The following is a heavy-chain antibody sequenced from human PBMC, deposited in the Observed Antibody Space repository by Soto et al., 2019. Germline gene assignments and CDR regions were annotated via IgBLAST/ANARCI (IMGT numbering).Heavy chain of an antibody. Sequence: ASVKVSCKASGYTFTDYYMHWVRQAPGQGLEWMGWINPNSGGTKYAQKFQAWVTMTADTSISTAYLELSRLRSDHTAVYYCARQIRSGYYKYWYFDLWGRGTLVTVSS. V-gene: IGHV1-2*04. CDR2: INPNSGGT. CDR3: ARQIRSGYYKYWYFDL. CDR1: GYTFTDYY. D-gene: IGHD3-3*01. J-gene: IGHJ2*01.